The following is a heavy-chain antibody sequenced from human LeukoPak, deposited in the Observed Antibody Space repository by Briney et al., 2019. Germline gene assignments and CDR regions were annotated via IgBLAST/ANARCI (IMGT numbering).Heavy chain of an antibody. CDR3: ARGRYYHGLDP. Sequence: SETLSLTCTVSGGSISSDNYYWSWIRQPAGKGLEWIGRIYTSGSANYNPSLKSRVTISVDTSKNQFSLKLSSVTAADTAVYYCARGRYYHGLDPWGQGTLVTVSS. J-gene: IGHJ5*02. CDR2: IYTSGSA. V-gene: IGHV4-61*02. D-gene: IGHD3-10*01. CDR1: GGSISSDNYY.